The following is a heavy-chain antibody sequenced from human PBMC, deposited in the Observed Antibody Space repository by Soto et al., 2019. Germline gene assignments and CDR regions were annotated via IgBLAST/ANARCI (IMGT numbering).Heavy chain of an antibody. J-gene: IGHJ1*01. Sequence: XVTLSLTCTVSGGSISSYYWSWIRQPPGKGLEWIGYIYYSGSTNYNPSLKSRVTISVDTSKNQFSLKLSSVTAADTAVYYCARADGGGYCSSTSCYTSYFQHWGQGTLVTVSS. D-gene: IGHD2-2*02. CDR1: GGSISSYY. V-gene: IGHV4-59*01. CDR3: ARADGGGYCSSTSCYTSYFQH. CDR2: IYYSGST.